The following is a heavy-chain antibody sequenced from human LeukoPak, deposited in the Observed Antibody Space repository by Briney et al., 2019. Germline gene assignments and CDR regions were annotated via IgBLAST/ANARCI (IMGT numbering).Heavy chain of an antibody. CDR1: GFTFSSYE. Sequence: GGSLRLSCAASGFTFSSYEIIWVRQVPGKGLEWVSYISSRGTTRYYADSVKGRFTISRDNAKNSLYLQMNSLRAEDTAVYYCARMYSGSYDLDYWGQGTLVTVSS. CDR2: ISSRGTTR. D-gene: IGHD1-26*01. J-gene: IGHJ4*02. V-gene: IGHV3-48*03. CDR3: ARMYSGSYDLDY.